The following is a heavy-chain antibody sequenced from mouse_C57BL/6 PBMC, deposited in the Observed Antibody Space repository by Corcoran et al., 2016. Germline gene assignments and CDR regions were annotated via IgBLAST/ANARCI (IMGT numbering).Heavy chain of an antibody. CDR3: ARRGTVVASYWYFDV. V-gene: IGHV9-3*01. D-gene: IGHD1-1*01. CDR1: GYTFTTYG. J-gene: IGHJ1*03. CDR2: INTYSGVP. Sequence: IQLVQSGPELKKPGETVKISCKASGYTFTTYGMSWVKQAPGKGLKWMGWINTYSGVPTYADDFKGRFAFSLETSASTAYLQINNLKNEDTATYFCARRGTVVASYWYFDVWGTGTTVTVSS.